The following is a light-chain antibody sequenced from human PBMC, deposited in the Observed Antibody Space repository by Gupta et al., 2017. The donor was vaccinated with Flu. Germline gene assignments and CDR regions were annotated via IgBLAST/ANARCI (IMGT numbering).Light chain of an antibody. CDR1: SSNIGSKY. J-gene: IGLJ3*02. V-gene: IGLV1-47*01. CDR2: KNN. CDR3: ATWDDSLSGLTWV. Sequence: QSVLTQPPSASGTPGQTVTISCSGSSSNIGSKYVSWYQQVPGMAPKLVIYKNNQRPSGVPDRYSGSKSGTSASLAISGLRPEDEADYFCATWDDSLSGLTWVFGGGTRLTVL.